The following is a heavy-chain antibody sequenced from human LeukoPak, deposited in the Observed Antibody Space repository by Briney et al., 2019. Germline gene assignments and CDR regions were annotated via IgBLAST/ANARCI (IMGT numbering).Heavy chain of an antibody. V-gene: IGHV3-21*05. D-gene: IGHD1-1*01. CDR1: ASGYYFTSHS. CDR2: IHSSGNYI. J-gene: IGHJ4*02. CDR3: AREWNSRATFDY. Sequence: GGSLRLSCRASASGYYFTSHSMTWVRQAPGKGLEWVSYIHSSGNYIFDAASVKGRLTVSRDNARDSLYLQMNSLRVEDTAMYYCAREWNSRATFDYWGQGTLVTVSS.